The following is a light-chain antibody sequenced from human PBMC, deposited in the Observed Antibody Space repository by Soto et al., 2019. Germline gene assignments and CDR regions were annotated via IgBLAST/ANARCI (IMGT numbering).Light chain of an antibody. CDR1: QSINRH. CDR2: DAS. V-gene: IGKV3-11*01. CDR3: QQRSNWPPVT. J-gene: IGKJ4*01. Sequence: EIVLTQSPATLSLSPGERATLSCRASQSINRHLAWYRQKPGQAPRLLIYDASNRATGIPARFSGSGSGTDFTLTISSLEPEDFGVYYCQQRSNWPPVTFGGGTKADIK.